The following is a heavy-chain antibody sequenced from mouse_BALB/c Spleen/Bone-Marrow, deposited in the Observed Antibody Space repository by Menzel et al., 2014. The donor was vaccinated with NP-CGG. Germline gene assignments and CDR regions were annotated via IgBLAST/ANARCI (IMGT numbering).Heavy chain of an antibody. Sequence: VQLQQSGPGLVAPSQRLSIPCTVSGFSLTSYGVHWVRQPPGKGLEWLGVIWAGGSTNYNSALMSRLSISKDNSKSQVFLKMNSVQTDDTAMYYCARTGFDYWGQGTTLTVSS. CDR3: ARTGFDY. J-gene: IGHJ2*01. CDR1: GFSLTSYG. CDR2: IWAGGST. D-gene: IGHD4-1*01. V-gene: IGHV2-9*02.